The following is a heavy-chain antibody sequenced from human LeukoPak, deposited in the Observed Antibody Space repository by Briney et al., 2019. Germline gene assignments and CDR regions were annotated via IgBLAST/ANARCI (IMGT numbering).Heavy chain of an antibody. CDR1: GFTFSNYG. CDR3: ARDLRKGSYFDY. D-gene: IGHD2-15*01. J-gene: IGHJ4*02. V-gene: IGHV3-33*01. Sequence: GRPLRLSCAASGFTFSNYGMHWVRQAPGKGLEWVAVIWYDGSNKNCADSVKGRFTISRDNSKNTLYLQMNSLRAEDTAVYYCARDLRKGSYFDYWGQGTLVTVSS. CDR2: IWYDGSNK.